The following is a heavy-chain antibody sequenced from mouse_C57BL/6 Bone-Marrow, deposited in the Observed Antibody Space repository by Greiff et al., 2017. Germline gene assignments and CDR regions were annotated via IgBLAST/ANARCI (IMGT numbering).Heavy chain of an antibody. J-gene: IGHJ3*01. CDR1: GYTFTSYG. CDR3: ARKGDYYYGSSYAY. V-gene: IGHV1-81*01. Sequence: QVQLQQSGAELARPGASVKLSCKASGYTFTSYGISWVKQRTGQGLEWIGEIYPRSGKTYYNEKFKGKATLTADKSSSTAYMELLSLTSEDSAVYFCARKGDYYYGSSYAYWGQGTLVTVSA. D-gene: IGHD1-1*01. CDR2: IYPRSGKT.